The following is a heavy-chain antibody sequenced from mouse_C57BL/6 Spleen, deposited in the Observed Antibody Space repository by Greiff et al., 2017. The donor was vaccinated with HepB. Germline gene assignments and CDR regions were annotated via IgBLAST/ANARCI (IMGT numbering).Heavy chain of an antibody. CDR1: GYTFTDYE. J-gene: IGHJ2*01. D-gene: IGHD2-4*01. Sequence: QVQLQQSGAELVRPGASVTLSCKASGYTFTDYEMHWVKQTPVHGLEWIGAIDPETGGTAYNQKFKGKAILTADKSSSTAYMELRSLTSEDSAVYYCTRDYDYGFDYWGQGTTLTVSS. V-gene: IGHV1-15*01. CDR2: IDPETGGT. CDR3: TRDYDYGFDY.